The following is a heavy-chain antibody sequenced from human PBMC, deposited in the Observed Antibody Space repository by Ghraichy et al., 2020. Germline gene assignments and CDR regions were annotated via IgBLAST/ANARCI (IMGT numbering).Heavy chain of an antibody. V-gene: IGHV3-13*01. J-gene: IGHJ4*02. D-gene: IGHD6-19*01. CDR3: ARSSGWYDFDY. Sequence: GGSLRLSCAASGFTFSSYDMHWVRQATGKGLEWVSAIGTAGDTYYPGSVKGRFTISRENAKNSLYLQMNSLGAGDTAVYYCARSSGWYDFDYWGQGTLVTVSS. CDR1: GFTFSSYD. CDR2: IGTAGDT.